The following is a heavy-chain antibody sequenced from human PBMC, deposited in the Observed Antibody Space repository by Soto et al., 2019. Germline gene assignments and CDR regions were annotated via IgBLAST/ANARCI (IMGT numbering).Heavy chain of an antibody. CDR2: IWAHGTDQ. V-gene: IGHV3-33*03. J-gene: IGHJ4*02. D-gene: IGHD1-1*01. CDR1: GYSITNNG. CDR3: GKDIRSGSIDY. Sequence: PGESLRLSCAASGYSITNNGMHWVRQAPGKGLERVALIWAHGTDQYYADSVKGRFTVSRDTSTNTVYLQMNSLRAEDTARYYCGKDIRSGSIDYWGQGTLVTVSS.